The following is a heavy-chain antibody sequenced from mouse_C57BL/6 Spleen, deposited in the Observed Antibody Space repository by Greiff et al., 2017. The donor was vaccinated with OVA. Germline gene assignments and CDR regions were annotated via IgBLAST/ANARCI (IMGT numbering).Heavy chain of an antibody. CDR3: AREGYDYDETEYLDV. Sequence: QVQLQQSGAELARPGASVKLSCKASGYTFTSYGISWVKQRTGQGLEWIGEIYPRSGNTYYNEKFKGKATLTADKSSSTAYMELRSLTSEDSAVYFGAREGYDYDETEYLDVWGTGPTVTVSS. V-gene: IGHV1-81*01. D-gene: IGHD2-4*01. CDR2: IYPRSGNT. J-gene: IGHJ1*03. CDR1: GYTFTSYG.